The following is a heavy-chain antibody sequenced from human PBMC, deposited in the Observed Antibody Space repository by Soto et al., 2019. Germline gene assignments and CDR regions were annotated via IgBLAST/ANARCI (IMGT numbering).Heavy chain of an antibody. CDR2: MSYEGSNK. CDR3: ARTTILSACSDDVDN. V-gene: IGHV3-30-3*01. D-gene: IGHD3-3*02. Sequence: QVQLVESGGGVVQPGGSLRLSCAAFGFTFDAYSMLWVRQAPGKGLEWVALMSYEGSNKYYADSVKGRFTISRDNAKNTLFLEVKSRRTKDAAVYYCARTTILSACSDDVDNWGQGTMVPVSS. J-gene: IGHJ3*02. CDR1: GFTFDAYS.